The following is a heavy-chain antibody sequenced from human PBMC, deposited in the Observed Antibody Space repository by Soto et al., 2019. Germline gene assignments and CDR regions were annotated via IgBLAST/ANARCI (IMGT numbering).Heavy chain of an antibody. CDR1: GDSVSSNIAA. CDR3: AGDHVGSPGDY. CDR2: TFYRSTWHS. D-gene: IGHD1-26*01. V-gene: IGHV6-1*01. Sequence: QTLSLTCAISGDSVSSNIAAWNCIRQSPSRGLEWLGRTFYRSTWHSEYAVSVKSRITINPDISKNQFSLQLNSVTPEDTAVYYCAGDHVGSPGDYWGQGTLVTVSS. J-gene: IGHJ4*02.